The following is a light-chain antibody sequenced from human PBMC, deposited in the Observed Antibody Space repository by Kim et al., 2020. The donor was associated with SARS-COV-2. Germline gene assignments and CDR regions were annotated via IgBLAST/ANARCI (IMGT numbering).Light chain of an antibody. J-gene: IGLJ1*01. CDR2: EVS. V-gene: IGLV2-23*02. Sequence: QSALTQPASVSGSPGQSITISCTGTSSDVGSYNLVSWYQQHPGKAPKLMIYEVSKRPSGFSNRFSGSKSDNTASLTISGLQAEDEADYYCCSYAGSITYVFGTGTKVTVL. CDR3: CSYAGSITYV. CDR1: SSDVGSYNL.